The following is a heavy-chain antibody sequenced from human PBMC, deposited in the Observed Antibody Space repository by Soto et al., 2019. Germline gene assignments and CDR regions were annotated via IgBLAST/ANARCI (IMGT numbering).Heavy chain of an antibody. CDR1: GFTFSSYS. CDR3: VAGHRRLSWFDP. CDR2: ISWNSGSI. J-gene: IGHJ5*02. Sequence: GGSLRLSCAASGFTFSSYSMNWVRQAPGKGLEWVSGISWNSGSIGYADSVKGRFTISRDNAKNSLYLQMNSLRAEDTAMYYCVAGHRRLSWFDPWGQGTLVTVSS. D-gene: IGHD6-19*01. V-gene: IGHV3-9*01.